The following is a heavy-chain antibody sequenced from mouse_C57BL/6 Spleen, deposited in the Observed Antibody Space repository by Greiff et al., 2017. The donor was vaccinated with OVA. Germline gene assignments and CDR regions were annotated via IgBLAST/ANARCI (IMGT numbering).Heavy chain of an antibody. J-gene: IGHJ2*01. CDR1: GYTFTDYY. D-gene: IGHD2-3*01. Sequence: QVQLQQSGAELVRPGASVKLSCKASGYTFTDYYINWVKQRPGQGLEWIARIYPGSGNTYYNEKVKGKATLTAEKSSSTAYMQLSSLTSEDSAVYFCARWDDGYSSYYFDYWGQGTTLTVSS. CDR2: IYPGSGNT. CDR3: ARWDDGYSSYYFDY. V-gene: IGHV1-76*01.